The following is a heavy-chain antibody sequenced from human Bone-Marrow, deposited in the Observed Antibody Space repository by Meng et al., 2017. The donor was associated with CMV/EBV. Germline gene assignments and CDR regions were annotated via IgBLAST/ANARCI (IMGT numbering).Heavy chain of an antibody. CDR2: ISPIFGTA. CDR1: GGTLSSYG. Sequence: SGGTLSSYGVSWLRQAPGQGVEGMGGISPIFGTANDAQKCQGRVTITTDESTSTAYMELSSRRSEDTAVYYCARARSDFWSGSYFDYWGQGTLVTVSS. CDR3: ARARSDFWSGSYFDY. V-gene: IGHV1-69*05. J-gene: IGHJ4*02. D-gene: IGHD3-3*01.